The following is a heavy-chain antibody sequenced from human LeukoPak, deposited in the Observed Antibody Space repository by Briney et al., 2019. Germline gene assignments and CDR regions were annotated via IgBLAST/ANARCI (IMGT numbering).Heavy chain of an antibody. D-gene: IGHD1-26*01. CDR2: IFDSGSA. CDR1: GGSISSGGYY. J-gene: IGHJ4*02. V-gene: IGHV4-30-4*01. Sequence: KTSETLSLTCTVSGGSISSGGYYWSWIRQPPGKGLEWVGYIFDSGSAYYNPSLNRRVTISLDTPQNQFSLTLRSVTAADTATYYCARDLGWSPSLFEYWGQGILVTVSS. CDR3: ARDLGWSPSLFEY.